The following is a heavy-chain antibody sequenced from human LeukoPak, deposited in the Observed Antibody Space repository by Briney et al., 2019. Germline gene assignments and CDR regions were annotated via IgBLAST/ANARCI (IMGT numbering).Heavy chain of an antibody. V-gene: IGHV3-23*01. CDR2: ISGSSSST. J-gene: IGHJ3*02. CDR1: GFTFSSCA. Sequence: GGSLRLSCAASGFTFSSCAMSWVRQAPGKGLEWVSHISGSSSSTYYADSVKGRFTISRDNSKNTLYLQMNSLRAEDTAVYYCAKDRVGYCSSTSCFHDAFDIWGQGTMVTVSS. D-gene: IGHD2-2*01. CDR3: AKDRVGYCSSTSCFHDAFDI.